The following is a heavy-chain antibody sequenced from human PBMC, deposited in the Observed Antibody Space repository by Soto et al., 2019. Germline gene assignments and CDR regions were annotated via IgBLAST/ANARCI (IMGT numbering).Heavy chain of an antibody. Sequence: QITLKESGPTLVRPTQTLTLTCTFSGFSLTTSGVGVGWIRQPPGKALEWLAVIYWDDDKRYSSSLKSRFTITKDSSKNQLVRTITSMDSVYRAIYYCAPHPYYGLGSYSFDYWGQGTLVTVST. CDR1: GFSLTTSGVG. CDR2: IYWDDDK. D-gene: IGHD3-10*01. V-gene: IGHV2-5*02. J-gene: IGHJ4*02. CDR3: APHPYYGLGSYSFDY.